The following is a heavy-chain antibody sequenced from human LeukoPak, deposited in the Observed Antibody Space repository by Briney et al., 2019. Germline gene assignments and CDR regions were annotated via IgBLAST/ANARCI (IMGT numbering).Heavy chain of an antibody. J-gene: IGHJ4*02. D-gene: IGHD6-13*01. CDR3: ARDAPYSRYSFD. Sequence: PGGSLRLSCAASGFTFSYSSMNWVRQAPGKGLEWVSYISSSSYTIYYADSVKGRFTISRDNAKNSLYLQMNSLRAEDTAVYYCARDAPYSRYSFDWGQGTLVTVSS. V-gene: IGHV3-48*04. CDR2: ISSSSYTI. CDR1: GFTFSYSS.